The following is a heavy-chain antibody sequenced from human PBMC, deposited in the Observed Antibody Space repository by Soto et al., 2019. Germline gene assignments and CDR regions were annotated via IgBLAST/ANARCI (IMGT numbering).Heavy chain of an antibody. J-gene: IGHJ4*02. Sequence: QVQLQESGPGLVEPSQTLSLTCTVSGGSISSNYYYWSWIRQPPGKGLEWIGHIYNSGSTYSNPSLKTPVTISVDTSKNQFSMKLSSVTAADTAVYYCARGPAGDKVDYWGQGTLVTVSS. D-gene: IGHD7-27*01. V-gene: IGHV4-30-4*01. CDR1: GGSISSNYYY. CDR2: IYNSGST. CDR3: ARGPAGDKVDY.